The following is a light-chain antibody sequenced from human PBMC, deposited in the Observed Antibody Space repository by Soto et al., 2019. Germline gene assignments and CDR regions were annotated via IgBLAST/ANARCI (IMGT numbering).Light chain of an antibody. CDR2: EGT. CDR3: CSYAGTATV. V-gene: IGLV2-23*03. Sequence: QSVLAQPASVSGSPGQSITISCTGTNSDVESYNLVSWFRQHPGEAPKLIVYEGTKRPSGVSNRFSGYKSGNPASLTISGLQAEDEANYYCCSYAGTATVFGTGTKLTVL. J-gene: IGLJ1*01. CDR1: NSDVESYNL.